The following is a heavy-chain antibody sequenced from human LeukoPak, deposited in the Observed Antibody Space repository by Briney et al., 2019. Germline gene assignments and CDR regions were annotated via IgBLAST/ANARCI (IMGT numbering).Heavy chain of an antibody. D-gene: IGHD4-17*01. J-gene: IGHJ4*02. CDR1: GDSISSSNYY. CDR2: IYYSGGT. V-gene: IGHV4-39*07. Sequence: PSETLSLTCTVSGDSISSSNYYWGWIRQPPGKGLEWIGSIYYSGGTYYNPSLKSRVTISVDTSKNQFSLKLSSVTAADTAVYYCARGRGHYGDYQIDYWGQGTLVTVSS. CDR3: ARGRGHYGDYQIDY.